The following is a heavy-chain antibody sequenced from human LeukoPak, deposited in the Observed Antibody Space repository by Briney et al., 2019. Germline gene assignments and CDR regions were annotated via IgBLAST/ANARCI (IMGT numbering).Heavy chain of an antibody. CDR3: AKDIAVELSAAFDI. Sequence: GGSLRLSCAASGFTFSSYGMHWVRQAPGKGLEWVAVIWYGGSNKYYADSVKGRFTISRDNSKNTLYLQMNSLRAEDTALYYCAKDIAVELSAAFDIWGQGTMVTVSS. D-gene: IGHD6-19*01. CDR1: GFTFSSYG. V-gene: IGHV3-30*02. CDR2: IWYGGSNK. J-gene: IGHJ3*02.